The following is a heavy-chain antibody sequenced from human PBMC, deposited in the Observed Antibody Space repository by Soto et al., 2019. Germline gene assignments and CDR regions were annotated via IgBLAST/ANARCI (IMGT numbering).Heavy chain of an antibody. CDR1: GGTFSSYA. CDR2: IIPIFGTA. J-gene: IGHJ6*02. CDR3: AKYYYDSSGYYSDYYYGMDV. V-gene: IGHV1-69*01. D-gene: IGHD3-22*01. Sequence: VQLVQSGAEVKKPGSSVKVSCKASGGTFSSYAISWVRQAPGQGLEWMGGIIPIFGTANYAQKFQGRVTITADESTSTAYMELSSLRSEDTAVYYCAKYYYDSSGYYSDYYYGMDVWGQGTTVTVSS.